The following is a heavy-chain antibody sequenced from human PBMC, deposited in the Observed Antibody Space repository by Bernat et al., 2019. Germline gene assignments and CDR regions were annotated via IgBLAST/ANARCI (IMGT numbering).Heavy chain of an antibody. D-gene: IGHD2-2*02. J-gene: IGHJ6*02. CDR3: ARGDCSSTSCYSNYYYGMDV. CDR2: ISYDGSNK. Sequence: VQLVESGGGLVQPGGSLRLSCSASGFTFSSYSMHWVRQAPGKGLEWVAVISYDGSNKYYADSVKGRFTISRDNSKNTLYLQMNSLRAEDTAVYYCARGDCSSTSCYSNYYYGMDVWGQGTTVTVSS. CDR1: GFTFSSYS. V-gene: IGHV3-30-3*01.